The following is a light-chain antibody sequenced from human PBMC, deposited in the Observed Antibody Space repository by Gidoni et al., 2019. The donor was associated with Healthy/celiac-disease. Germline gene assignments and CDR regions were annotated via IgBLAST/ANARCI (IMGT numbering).Light chain of an antibody. J-gene: IGKJ2*01. Sequence: DIQMTQSPSSLSASVGDRVTITCQASQDISNYLNWYQQKPGKAPKLLIYDASNLETGVPSRFSGSGSGTDFTFTISSLQPEDIATYYCQQYDNLPLYTFGQGTELEIK. CDR1: QDISNY. CDR3: QQYDNLPLYT. CDR2: DAS. V-gene: IGKV1-33*01.